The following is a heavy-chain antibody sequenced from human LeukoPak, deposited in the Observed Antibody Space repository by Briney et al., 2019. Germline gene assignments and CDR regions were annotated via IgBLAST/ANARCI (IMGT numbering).Heavy chain of an antibody. D-gene: IGHD3-16*02. V-gene: IGHV4-39*07. CDR3: ARGVGGILDAFDI. J-gene: IGHJ3*02. CDR1: GGSISSSSYY. Sequence: PSETLSLTCTVSGGSISSSSYYWGWIRQPPGKGLEWIGSIYYSGSTYYNPSLKSRVTISVDTSKNQFSLKLSSVTAADTAVYYCARGVGGILDAFDIWGQGTMVTVSS. CDR2: IYYSGST.